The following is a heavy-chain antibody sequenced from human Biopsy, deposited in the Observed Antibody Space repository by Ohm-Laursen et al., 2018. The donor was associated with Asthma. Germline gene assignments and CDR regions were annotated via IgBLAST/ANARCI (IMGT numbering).Heavy chain of an antibody. V-gene: IGHV4-34*01. CDR2: TQHSGYT. CDR1: GGSFSSNY. J-gene: IGHJ6*02. CDR3: ARGSSSRLSQWELLVSGGKRAHSYYGMDV. D-gene: IGHD1-26*01. Sequence: GTLSLTCAVYGGSFSSNYWSWIRQTPGKGLEWLGDTQHSGYTNYNPSLSSRLTLSVDTSKNQFSLRLTSVTAADTAVYHCARGSSSRLSQWELLVSGGKRAHSYYGMDVWGQGTTVTVSS.